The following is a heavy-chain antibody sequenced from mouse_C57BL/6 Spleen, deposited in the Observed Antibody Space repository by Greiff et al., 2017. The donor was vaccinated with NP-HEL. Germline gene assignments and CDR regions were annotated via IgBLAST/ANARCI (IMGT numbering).Heavy chain of an antibody. Sequence: VQRVESGAELVKPGASVKMSCKASGYTFTSYWITWVKQRPGQGLEWIGDIYPGSGSTNYNEKFKSKATLTVDTSSSTAYMQLSSLTSEDSAVYYCARYYGSSFYYFDYWGQGTTLTVSS. D-gene: IGHD1-1*01. J-gene: IGHJ2*01. CDR3: ARYYGSSFYYFDY. CDR2: IYPGSGST. V-gene: IGHV1-55*01. CDR1: GYTFTSYW.